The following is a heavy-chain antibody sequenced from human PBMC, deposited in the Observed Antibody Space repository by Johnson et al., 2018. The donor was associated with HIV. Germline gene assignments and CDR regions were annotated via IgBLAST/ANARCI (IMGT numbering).Heavy chain of an antibody. Sequence: QVQLVESGGGVVQPGRSLRLSCAASGFTFSTYSMHWVRQAPGKGLEWVAIISYDETYKDYADSVQGRFTISRDNSKNTLYLQMNSLRTEDTAVYYCARDSRYNNYGGGSVGAFDIWGQGTTVTVSS. CDR1: GFTFSTYS. J-gene: IGHJ3*02. CDR3: ARDSRYNNYGGGSVGAFDI. V-gene: IGHV3-30*14. D-gene: IGHD4-11*01. CDR2: ISYDETYK.